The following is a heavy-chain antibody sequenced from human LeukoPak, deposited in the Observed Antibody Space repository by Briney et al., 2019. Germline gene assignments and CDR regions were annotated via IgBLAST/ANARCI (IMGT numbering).Heavy chain of an antibody. Sequence: ASVKVSFKASGYTFNTHYMHWVRQAPGQGLEWMGMFNPTGRPRYAQKFQGRVSMTRDTSTSTVSMELSSLRSDDTAVYYCAREASIGDYVAFDIWGQGTMVTVSS. CDR3: AREASIGDYVAFDI. CDR2: FNPTGRP. V-gene: IGHV1-46*02. J-gene: IGHJ3*02. D-gene: IGHD4-17*01. CDR1: GYTFNTHY.